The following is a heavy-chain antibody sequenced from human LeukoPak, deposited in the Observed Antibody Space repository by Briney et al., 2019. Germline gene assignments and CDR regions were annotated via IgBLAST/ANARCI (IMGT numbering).Heavy chain of an antibody. CDR2: ISSSSSYI. J-gene: IGHJ4*02. Sequence: PGGSLRLSCAASGFTFSSYSMNWVRQAPGKGLEWVSSISSSSSYIYYADSVKGRFTISRDNAKNSLYLQMNSLRAEDTAVYYCAREEAYSNHIDYWGQGTLVTVSS. CDR1: GFTFSSYS. CDR3: AREEAYSNHIDY. D-gene: IGHD4-11*01. V-gene: IGHV3-21*01.